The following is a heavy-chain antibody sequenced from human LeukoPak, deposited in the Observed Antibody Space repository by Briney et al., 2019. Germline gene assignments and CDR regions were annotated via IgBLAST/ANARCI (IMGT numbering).Heavy chain of an antibody. CDR1: GGSISSSNW. V-gene: IGHV4-4*02. J-gene: IGHJ4*02. CDR3: ARGRRYSYPPFDY. CDR2: IYHSGST. Sequence: PSGTLSLTCAVSGGSISSSNWWSWVRQPPGKGLEWIGEIYHSGSTNYNPSLKSRVTISVDTSKNQFSLKLSSVTAADTAVYYCARGRRYSYPPFDYWGQGTLVTVSS. D-gene: IGHD2-15*01.